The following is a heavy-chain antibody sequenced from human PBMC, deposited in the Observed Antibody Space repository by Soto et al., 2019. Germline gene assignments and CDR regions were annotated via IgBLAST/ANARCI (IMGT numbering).Heavy chain of an antibody. CDR1: GFSFSTTGVS. D-gene: IGHD5-12*01. CDR3: AHRYSGYDF. J-gene: IGHJ4*02. V-gene: IGHV2-5*01. CDR2: IYWNEDE. Sequence: GSGPTLVNPTQTLTLTCTFSGFSFSTTGVSVGWIRQPPGKALGWLALIYWNEDELYRPSLKSRLTITKATSKNQVVLTMTNMDPLDTATYYCAHRYSGYDFWGPGTLVTVS.